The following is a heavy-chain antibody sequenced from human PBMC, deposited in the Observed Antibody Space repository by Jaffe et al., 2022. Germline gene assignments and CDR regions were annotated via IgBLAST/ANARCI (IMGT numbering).Heavy chain of an antibody. CDR3: ARDGREMTVDGSSWYYFDY. J-gene: IGHJ4*02. V-gene: IGHV1-69*01. CDR2: IIPIFGTA. D-gene: IGHD6-13*01. Sequence: QVQLVQSGAEVKKPGSSVKVSCKASGGTFSSYAISWVRQAPGQGLEWMGGIIPIFGTANYAQKFQGRVTITADESTSTAYMELSSLRSEDTAVYYCARDGREMTVDGSSWYYFDYWGQGTLVTVSS. CDR1: GGTFSSYA.